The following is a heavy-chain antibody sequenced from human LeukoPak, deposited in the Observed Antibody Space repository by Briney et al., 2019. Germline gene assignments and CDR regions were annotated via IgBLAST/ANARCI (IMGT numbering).Heavy chain of an antibody. CDR1: GGSISSGSYY. CDR3: ARANYGSGMRAFDY. CDR2: IYRSGST. J-gene: IGHJ4*02. V-gene: IGHV4-61*10. Sequence: PSETLSLTCTVSGGSISSGSYYWSWIRQPAGKRLEWIGHIYRSGSTNYNPSLKSRVTISVDTSKNQFSLKLSSVTAADTAVYYCARANYGSGMRAFDYWGQGTLVTVSS. D-gene: IGHD3-10*01.